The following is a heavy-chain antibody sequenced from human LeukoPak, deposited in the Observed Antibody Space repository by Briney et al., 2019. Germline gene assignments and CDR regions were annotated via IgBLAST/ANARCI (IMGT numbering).Heavy chain of an antibody. Sequence: PSQTLSLTCSVSGDSISSGDHYWTWFRQPPGKGLEWIGYIYSSGGAFYNPSLKSRVAISLDASENQFSLKVTSVTAAATALYFCARQKIRGNIIMESYWGQGTLVTVSS. D-gene: IGHD3-10*01. J-gene: IGHJ4*02. CDR3: ARQKIRGNIIMESY. V-gene: IGHV4-30-4*08. CDR2: IYSSGGA. CDR1: GDSISSGDHY.